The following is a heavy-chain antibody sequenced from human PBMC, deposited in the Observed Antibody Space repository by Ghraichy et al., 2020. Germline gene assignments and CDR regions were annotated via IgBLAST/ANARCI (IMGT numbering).Heavy chain of an antibody. CDR3: AKDNWGSTYYFDC. CDR1: GFIFSNYA. D-gene: IGHD7-27*01. CDR2: ISSNGGTT. Sequence: GGSLILSCSASGFIFSNYAMHWVRQAPGKGLEYVSAISSNGGTTYYADSVKGRFTISRDNSKNTLYLQMNSLRAEDTAVYYCAKDNWGSTYYFDCWGQGTLVTVSS. J-gene: IGHJ4*02. V-gene: IGHV3-64D*06.